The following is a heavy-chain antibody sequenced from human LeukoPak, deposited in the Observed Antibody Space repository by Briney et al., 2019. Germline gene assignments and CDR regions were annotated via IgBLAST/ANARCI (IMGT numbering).Heavy chain of an antibody. V-gene: IGHV3-30*01. D-gene: IGHD6-6*01. CDR3: AREEGPSIAARLYY. Sequence: GGSLRLSCAASGFTFSSYAMHWVRQAPGKGLEWVAVISYDGSNKYYADSVKGRFTISRDNSKNTLYLQMNSLRAEDTAAYYCAREEGPSIAARLYYWGQGTLVTVSS. CDR1: GFTFSSYA. CDR2: ISYDGSNK. J-gene: IGHJ4*02.